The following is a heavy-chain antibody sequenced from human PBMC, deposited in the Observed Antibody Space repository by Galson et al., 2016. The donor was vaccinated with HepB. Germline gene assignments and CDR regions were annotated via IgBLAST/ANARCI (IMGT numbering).Heavy chain of an antibody. V-gene: IGHV1-8*02. CDR3: ARGRFAAGSRPGATY. D-gene: IGHD1-26*01. CDR2: MNPNSGNT. Sequence: SVKVSCKASGYTFTSYDINCVRQATGQGLEWMGWMNPNSGNTGFAQKFQGRVTMTRDTSISTAYMELSRLRSEDTALYYCARGRFAAGSRPGATYWGQGTLFTVSS. CDR1: GYTFTSYD. J-gene: IGHJ4*02.